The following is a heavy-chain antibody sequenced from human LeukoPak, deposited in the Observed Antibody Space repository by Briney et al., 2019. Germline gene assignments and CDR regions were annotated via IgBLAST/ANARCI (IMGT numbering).Heavy chain of an antibody. D-gene: IGHD6-13*01. CDR3: ARLTLSYSSSWYFHAGEPRGFDP. CDR1: GGSFSGYY. V-gene: IGHV4-34*01. CDR2: INHSGST. J-gene: IGHJ5*02. Sequence: SGTLSLTCAVYGGSFSGYYWSWIRQPPGKGLEWIGEINHSGSTNYNPSLKSRVTISVDTSKNQFSLKLSSVAAADTAVYYCARLTLSYSSSWYFHAGEPRGFDPWGQGTLVTVSS.